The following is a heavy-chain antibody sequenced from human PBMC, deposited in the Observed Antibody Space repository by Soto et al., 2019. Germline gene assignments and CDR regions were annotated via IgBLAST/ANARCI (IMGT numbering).Heavy chain of an antibody. CDR3: AKDTYYYDRSGYYTYDH. J-gene: IGHJ4*02. CDR2: ISSSGSTI. V-gene: IGHV3-11*04. Sequence: GGSLRLSCAASGFPFSDYYMSWIRQAPGKGLEWVSYISSSGSTIYYADSVKGRFTISRDNSRNTLDLQMNSLRAEDTAVYYCAKDTYYYDRSGYYTYDHWGQGTQVTVSS. D-gene: IGHD3-22*01. CDR1: GFPFSDYY.